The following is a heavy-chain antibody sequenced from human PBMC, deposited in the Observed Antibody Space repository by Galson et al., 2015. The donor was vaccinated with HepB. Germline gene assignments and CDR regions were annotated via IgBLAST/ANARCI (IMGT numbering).Heavy chain of an antibody. J-gene: IGHJ4*02. Sequence: VKVSCKASGYTFTSYDINWVRQATGQGLEWMGWMNPNSGNTGYAQKFQGRVTMTRNTSISTAYMELSSLRSEDTAVYYCARAGYSYGYSFDYWGQGTLVTVSS. CDR2: MNPNSGNT. CDR1: GYTFTSYD. D-gene: IGHD5-18*01. V-gene: IGHV1-8*01. CDR3: ARAGYSYGYSFDY.